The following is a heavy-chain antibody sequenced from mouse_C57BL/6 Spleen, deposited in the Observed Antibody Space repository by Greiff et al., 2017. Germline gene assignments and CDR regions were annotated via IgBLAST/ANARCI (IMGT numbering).Heavy chain of an antibody. CDR1: GYSITSGYY. Sequence: VQLQQSGPGLVKPSQSLSLTCSVTGYSITSGYYWNWIRQFPGNKLEWMGYISYDGSNNYNPSLKNRISITRDTSKNQFFLKLNSVTTEDTATYYCARDGAGWDGSCDYWGQGTTLTVSS. CDR2: ISYDGSN. V-gene: IGHV3-6*01. D-gene: IGHD4-1*01. J-gene: IGHJ2*01. CDR3: ARDGAGWDGSCDY.